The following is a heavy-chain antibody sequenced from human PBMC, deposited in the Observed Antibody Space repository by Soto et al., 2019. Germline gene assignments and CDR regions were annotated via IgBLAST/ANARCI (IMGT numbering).Heavy chain of an antibody. D-gene: IGHD1-1*01. CDR1: GGSISSSNW. CDR2: IYHSGST. J-gene: IGHJ6*02. Sequence: QVQLQESGPGLVKPSGTLSLTCAVSGGSISSSNWWSWVRQPPGKGLEWIGEIYHSGSTNYNPSLKSRVTISVDKSKNQFSLKLSSVTAADTAVYYCARYLVREITGTTRVGWFGRFRYYGMDVWGQGTTVTVSS. CDR3: ARYLVREITGTTRVGWFGRFRYYGMDV. V-gene: IGHV4-4*02.